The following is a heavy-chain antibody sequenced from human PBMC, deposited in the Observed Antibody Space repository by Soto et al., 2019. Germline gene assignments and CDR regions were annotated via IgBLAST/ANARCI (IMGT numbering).Heavy chain of an antibody. CDR2: ISYDGSNK. Sequence: GGSLRLSCAASGFTFSSYGMHWVRQAPGKGLEWVAVISYDGSNKYYADSVKGRFTISRDNSKNTLYLQMNSLRAEDTAVYYCAKDINIVATIVSSFNGFDYWGQGTLVTVSS. CDR1: GFTFSSYG. CDR3: AKDINIVATIVSSFNGFDY. D-gene: IGHD5-12*01. V-gene: IGHV3-30*18. J-gene: IGHJ4*02.